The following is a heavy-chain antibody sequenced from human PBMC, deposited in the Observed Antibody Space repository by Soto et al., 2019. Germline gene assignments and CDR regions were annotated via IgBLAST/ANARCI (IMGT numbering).Heavy chain of an antibody. Sequence: QITLKESGPTLVKPTQTLTLTCTFSGFSLSTSGVGVGWIRQPPGKALEWLALIYWDDDKRYSPSLKSRLTIPKDTAKNEVVLTMTNMDPVDTATYYCAHTLWFGESPDIWGQGTMVTVSS. CDR2: IYWDDDK. V-gene: IGHV2-5*02. CDR1: GFSLSTSGVG. D-gene: IGHD3-10*01. J-gene: IGHJ3*02. CDR3: AHTLWFGESPDI.